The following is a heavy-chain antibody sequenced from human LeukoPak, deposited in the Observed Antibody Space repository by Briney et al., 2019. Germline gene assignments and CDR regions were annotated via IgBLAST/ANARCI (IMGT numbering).Heavy chain of an antibody. CDR3: ARVTLDGTTDY. D-gene: IGHD1-1*01. CDR2: IGTAGDT. V-gene: IGHV3-13*01. CDR1: GFTFSSYD. Sequence: GGSLRLSCAASGFTFSSYDMHWVRQATGKGLEWVSAIGTAGDTYYPGSVKGRFTISRENAKNSLYLQMNSLRAEDTAVYYGARVTLDGTTDYWGQGTLVTVSS. J-gene: IGHJ4*02.